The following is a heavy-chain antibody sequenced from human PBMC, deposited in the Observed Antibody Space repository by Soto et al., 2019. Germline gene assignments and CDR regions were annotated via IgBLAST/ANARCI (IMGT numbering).Heavy chain of an antibody. CDR2: IYYSGST. D-gene: IGHD2-8*02. V-gene: IGHV4-59*08. J-gene: IGHJ5*02. CDR1: GGSISSYY. CDR3: ARHTGGVWFDP. Sequence: PSETLSLTCTVSGGSISSYYWSWIRQPPGKGLEWIGYIYYSGSTNYNPSLKSRVTISVDTSKNQFSLKLSSVTAADTAVYYCARHTGGVWFDPGGKGTLVTVSS.